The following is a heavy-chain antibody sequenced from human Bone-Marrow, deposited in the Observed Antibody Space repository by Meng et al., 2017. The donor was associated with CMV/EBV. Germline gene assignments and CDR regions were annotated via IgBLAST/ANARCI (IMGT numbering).Heavy chain of an antibody. Sequence: GEALKISCAASGFTFSSYAMSWVRQAPGKGLEWVSVIYSGGSSTYYADSVKGRFTISRDNSKNTLYLQMNSLRAEDTAVYYCAKDNWNYDYWGQGTLVTVSS. V-gene: IGHV3-23*03. J-gene: IGHJ4*02. CDR2: IYSGGSST. CDR1: GFTFSSYA. CDR3: AKDNWNYDY. D-gene: IGHD1-20*01.